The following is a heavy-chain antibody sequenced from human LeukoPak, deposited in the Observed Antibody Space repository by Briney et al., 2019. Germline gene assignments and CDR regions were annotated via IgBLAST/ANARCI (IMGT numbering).Heavy chain of an antibody. CDR1: GGSISSYY. Sequence: SETLSLTCTVSGGSISSYYWSWIRQPPGKGLEWIGYIYYSGSTNYNPSLKSRVTISVDTSKSQFSLKLSSVTATDTAVYYCARSRGYSGYDDAFDIWGQGTMVTVSS. D-gene: IGHD5-12*01. CDR3: ARSRGYSGYDDAFDI. CDR2: IYYSGST. J-gene: IGHJ3*02. V-gene: IGHV4-59*01.